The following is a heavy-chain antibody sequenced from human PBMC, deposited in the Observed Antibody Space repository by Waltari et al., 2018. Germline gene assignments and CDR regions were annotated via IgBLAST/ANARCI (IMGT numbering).Heavy chain of an antibody. V-gene: IGHV1-69*01. J-gene: IGHJ4*02. CDR3: ARTRSSKGDYFDY. CDR2: IIPSFGTA. CDR1: GGTFSSYA. D-gene: IGHD3-16*01. Sequence: QVQLVQSGAEVKKPGSSVKVSCKASGGTFSSYAISWVRQAPGQGLEWMGGIIPSFGTANYAQKFQVRVTSTADESTGTAYMELSSLRSEDTAVYYCARTRSSKGDYFDYWGQGTLVTVSS.